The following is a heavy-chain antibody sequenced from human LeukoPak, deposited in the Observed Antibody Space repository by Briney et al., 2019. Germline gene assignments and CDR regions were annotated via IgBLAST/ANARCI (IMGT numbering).Heavy chain of an antibody. V-gene: IGHV1-18*01. CDR2: ISAYNGNT. CDR3: ARDKSSGWYDY. CDR1: GYTFTSYG. Sequence: GASVKVSCKASGYTFTSYGISWVREAPGQGLEWMEWISAYNGNTNNAQNLRGGVTMTTDRSPRTAYMELRSMRSDDTAVYYCARDKSSGWYDYWGQGTLVTVSS. D-gene: IGHD6-19*01. J-gene: IGHJ4*02.